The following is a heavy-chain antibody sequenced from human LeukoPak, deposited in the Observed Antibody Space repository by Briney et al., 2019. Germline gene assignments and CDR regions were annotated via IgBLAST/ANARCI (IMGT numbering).Heavy chain of an antibody. CDR3: ARDMRVGAIRYAFDI. D-gene: IGHD1-26*01. CDR1: GGSLSSYY. CDR2: IYYRWSA. V-gene: IGHV4-59*01. J-gene: IGHJ3*02. Sequence: SETLSLTCTVSGGSLSSYYWSWIRQPPGTGLEWVGYIYYRWSANYNPSLESRVTISVDTSKNQFSLKLSSVTAADTAVYYCARDMRVGAIRYAFDIWGQGTMVTVSS.